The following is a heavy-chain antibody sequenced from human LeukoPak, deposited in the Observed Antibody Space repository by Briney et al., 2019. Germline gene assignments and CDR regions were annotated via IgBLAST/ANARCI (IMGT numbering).Heavy chain of an antibody. CDR2: IYPGDSDT. CDR1: GYSFTTYW. CDR3: ARQNDFRLDY. J-gene: IGHJ4*02. Sequence: GESLKISCKASGYSFTTYWIGWVRQMPGKDLEWMGIIYPGDSDTKYSPSFEGQVTISADKSISTAYLQWNSLKASDTAIYYCARQNDFRLDYWGQGTLVTVSS. D-gene: IGHD3-3*01. V-gene: IGHV5-51*01.